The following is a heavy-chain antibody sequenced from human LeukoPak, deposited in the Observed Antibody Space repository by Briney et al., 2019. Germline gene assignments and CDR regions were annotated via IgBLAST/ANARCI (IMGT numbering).Heavy chain of an antibody. J-gene: IGHJ5*02. Sequence: ASVKVSCKASGGTFSSYAIGWVRQAPRQGLEWMGGIIPIFGTANYAQKFQGRVTITADKSTSTAYMELSSLRSEGTAVYYCARLYYDILTGYYGNWFDPWGQGTLVTVSS. CDR1: GGTFSSYA. CDR3: ARLYYDILTGYYGNWFDP. V-gene: IGHV1-69*06. D-gene: IGHD3-9*01. CDR2: IIPIFGTA.